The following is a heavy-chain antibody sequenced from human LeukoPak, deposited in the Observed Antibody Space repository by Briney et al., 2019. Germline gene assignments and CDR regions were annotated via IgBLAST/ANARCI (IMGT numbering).Heavy chain of an antibody. V-gene: IGHV4-59*06. CDR2: IYYSGRT. D-gene: IGHD4-17*01. Sequence: SETLSLTCAVYGGSFSGYYWSWIRQPPGKGLEWIGYIYYSGRTYYNPSLKSRVTISVDTSKNQFSLKLSSVTAADTAVYYCAVDAYGDYDYFDYWGQGTLVTVSS. CDR1: GGSFSGYY. J-gene: IGHJ4*02. CDR3: AVDAYGDYDYFDY.